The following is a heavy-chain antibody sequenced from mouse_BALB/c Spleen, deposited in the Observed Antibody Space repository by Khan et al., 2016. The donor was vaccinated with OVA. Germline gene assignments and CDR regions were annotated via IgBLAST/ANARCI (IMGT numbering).Heavy chain of an antibody. Sequence: QVQLQQSGAELAKPGASVKMSCKASGYTFTNYWMHWVKQRPGQGLEWIGYINPNTIYTEYNQKFKDKATLTADPSSSTAYMQLRSLTSEDSAVYHGARRLPPYYYSMDYWGQGTSVTVSS. CDR1: GYTFTNYW. CDR3: ARRLPPYYYSMDY. J-gene: IGHJ4*01. V-gene: IGHV1-7*01. D-gene: IGHD3-2*02. CDR2: INPNTIYT.